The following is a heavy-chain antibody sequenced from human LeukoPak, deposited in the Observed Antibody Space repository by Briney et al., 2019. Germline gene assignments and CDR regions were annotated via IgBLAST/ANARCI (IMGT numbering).Heavy chain of an antibody. CDR1: GFTFDDYA. D-gene: IGHD3-22*01. V-gene: IGHV3-9*01. CDR2: ISWNSGSI. J-gene: IGHJ4*02. Sequence: HPGGSLRLSCAASGFTFDDYAMHWVRQAPGKGLEWVPGISWNSGSIGYADSVKGRFTISRDNAKNSLYLQMNSLRAEDTALYYCAKGLVRYDSSGYRHWGQGTLVTVSS. CDR3: AKGLVRYDSSGYRH.